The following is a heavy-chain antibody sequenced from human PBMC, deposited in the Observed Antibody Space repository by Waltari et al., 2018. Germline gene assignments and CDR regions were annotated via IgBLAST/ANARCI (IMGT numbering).Heavy chain of an antibody. CDR1: GGSISSYY. D-gene: IGHD3-10*01. CDR2: IYYSGST. CDR3: ARHTYYYGSGSYLGY. Sequence: QVQLQESGPGLVKPSETLFLTCTVSGGSISSYYWSWIRQPPGKGLEWIGYIYYSGSTNYNPSLKSRVTISVDTSKNQFSLKLSSVTAADTAVYYCARHTYYYGSGSYLGYWGQGTLVTVSS. V-gene: IGHV4-59*08. J-gene: IGHJ4*02.